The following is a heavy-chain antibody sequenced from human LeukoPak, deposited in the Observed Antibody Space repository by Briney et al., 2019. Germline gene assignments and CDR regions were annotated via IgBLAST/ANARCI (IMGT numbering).Heavy chain of an antibody. CDR1: GFTFSSYG. Sequence: GGSLRLSCAASGFTFSSYGMHWVRQAPGKGLGWVAVISYDGSNKYYADSVKGRFTISRDNSKNTLYLQMNSLRAEDTAVYYCAKGAHSTGMDVWGQGTTVTVSS. J-gene: IGHJ6*02. V-gene: IGHV3-30*18. CDR3: AKGAHSTGMDV. D-gene: IGHD2/OR15-2a*01. CDR2: ISYDGSNK.